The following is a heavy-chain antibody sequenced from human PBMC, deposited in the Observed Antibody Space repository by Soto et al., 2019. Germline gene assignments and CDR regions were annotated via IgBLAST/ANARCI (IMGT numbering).Heavy chain of an antibody. D-gene: IGHD3-10*01. Sequence: QVQLQESGPRLVKPSGTLSLTCAVSGDSISISTNWWSWVRLSPGKGLEWIAEIYHTGSTNFSPSLMSRVTISMDKFENKVSLNLPSVIAADSAVYFCATSRGLYAVLTNFDFWGQGIPVTVSA. V-gene: IGHV4-4*02. CDR2: IYHTGST. CDR3: ATSRGLYAVLTNFDF. J-gene: IGHJ4*02. CDR1: GDSISISTNW.